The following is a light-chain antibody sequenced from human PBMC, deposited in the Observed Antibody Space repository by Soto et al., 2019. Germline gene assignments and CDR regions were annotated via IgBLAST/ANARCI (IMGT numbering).Light chain of an antibody. CDR3: QKYNSAPWT. CDR2: AAS. Sequence: DIQRTQSPSSLSSSVGDRVTITCRASQGISNYLAWYQQKPGKVPKLLIYAASTFQSGVPSRFSGSGTGTDFTLTISSLQPEDVATYYCQKYNSAPWTFGQGTKVEIK. CDR1: QGISNY. V-gene: IGKV1-27*01. J-gene: IGKJ1*01.